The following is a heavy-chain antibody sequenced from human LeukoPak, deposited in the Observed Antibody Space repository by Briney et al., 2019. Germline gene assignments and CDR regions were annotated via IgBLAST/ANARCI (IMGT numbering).Heavy chain of an antibody. V-gene: IGHV3-74*01. J-gene: IGHJ3*02. CDR1: GFTFSSYW. CDR3: ARGTGYAVFDI. D-gene: IGHD5-12*01. Sequence: GGSLRLSCAASGFTFSSYWMHWVRQAPVKGLVWVSRINSDGSSTDYADSVKGRFTISRDNAKNTLYLQMDSLRAEDTAVYYCARGTGYAVFDIWGQGTMVTVSS. CDR2: INSDGSST.